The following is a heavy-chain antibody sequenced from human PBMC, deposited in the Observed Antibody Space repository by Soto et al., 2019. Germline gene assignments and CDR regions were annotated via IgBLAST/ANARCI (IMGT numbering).Heavy chain of an antibody. J-gene: IGHJ4*02. V-gene: IGHV3-66*01. CDR1: GFTVSGNY. CDR2: IYSGGST. Sequence: EVQLVESGGNLVQPGGSLRLSCAASGFTVSGNYMSWVRQAPGMDLEWVSTIYSGGSTYYADSVKGRFTISRDKPKNTLYLQLNSLRAEDTALYYCARVVATSGLVDCWGQGTLVTVSS. CDR3: ARVVATSGLVDC. D-gene: IGHD2-15*01.